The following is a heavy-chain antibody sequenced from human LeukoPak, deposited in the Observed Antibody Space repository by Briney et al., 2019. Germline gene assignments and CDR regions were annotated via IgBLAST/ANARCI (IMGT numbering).Heavy chain of an antibody. CDR2: ISYDGSNK. CDR3: AELGITMIGGV. D-gene: IGHD3-10*02. J-gene: IGHJ6*04. V-gene: IGHV3-30*04. CDR1: GFTFSSYA. Sequence: GGSLRLSCAASGFTFSSYAMHWVRQAPGKGLEWVAVISYDGSNKYYADSVKGGFTISRDNAKNSLYLQTNILRAEDTAVYYCAELGITMIGGVWGKGTTVTISS.